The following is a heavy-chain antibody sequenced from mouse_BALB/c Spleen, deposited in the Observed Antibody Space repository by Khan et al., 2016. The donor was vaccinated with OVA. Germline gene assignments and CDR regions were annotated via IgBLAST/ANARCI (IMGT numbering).Heavy chain of an antibody. J-gene: IGHJ4*01. V-gene: IGHV1S136*01. CDR3: ARYASSPYYAMDY. Sequence: VQLQQSGPELVKPGASVKMSCKASGYTFTNYVMHWVKQKPGQGLEWIGYINPYNDGTKYNEKFKDKVTLTSDKSSSTAYMQLSSLTTEDSAVYYCARYASSPYYAMDYWGQGTSVTVSS. CDR1: GYTFTNYV. CDR2: INPYNDGT. D-gene: IGHD1-1*01.